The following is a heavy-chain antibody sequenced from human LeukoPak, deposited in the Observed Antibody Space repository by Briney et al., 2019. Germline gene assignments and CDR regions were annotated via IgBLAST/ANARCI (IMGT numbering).Heavy chain of an antibody. CDR3: ARATTQGNAFDI. CDR1: GGSISSDY. J-gene: IGHJ3*02. D-gene: IGHD1-1*01. CDR2: IYYSGSN. V-gene: IGHV4-59*01. Sequence: PETLSLTCTVPGGSISSDYTSWIRQPPGKGLEWIGHIYYSGSNNYNPSLKSRVTISVDTSKNQFSLKLSSVTAADTAVYYCARATTQGNAFDIWGQGTMVTVSS.